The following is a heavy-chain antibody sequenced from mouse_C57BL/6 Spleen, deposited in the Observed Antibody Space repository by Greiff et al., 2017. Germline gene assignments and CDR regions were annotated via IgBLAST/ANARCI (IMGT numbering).Heavy chain of an antibody. CDR1: GYTFTSYW. CDR3: ASGNYDYFDY. Sequence: QVQLQQPGAELVKPGASVKLSCKASGYTFTSYWMQWVKQRPGQGLEWIGEIDPSDSYTNYNQKFKGKATLTVDTSSSTAYMQLSSLTSEDSAVYYCASGNYDYFDYWGQGTTLTVSS. V-gene: IGHV1-50*01. J-gene: IGHJ2*01. CDR2: IDPSDSYT. D-gene: IGHD2-1*01.